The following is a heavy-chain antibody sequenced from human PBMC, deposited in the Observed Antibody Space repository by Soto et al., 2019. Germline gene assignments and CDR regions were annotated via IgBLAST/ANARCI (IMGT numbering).Heavy chain of an antibody. CDR2: IYYSGST. Sequence: SETLSLTCTVSGGSISSYYWSWIRQPPGKGLEWIGYIYYSGSTNYNPSLKSRVTISVDTSKNQFSLKLSSVTAADTAVYYCARDRGTVTTYYWGQGTLVTVSS. J-gene: IGHJ4*02. CDR1: GGSISSYY. CDR3: ARDRGTVTTYY. D-gene: IGHD4-4*01. V-gene: IGHV4-59*01.